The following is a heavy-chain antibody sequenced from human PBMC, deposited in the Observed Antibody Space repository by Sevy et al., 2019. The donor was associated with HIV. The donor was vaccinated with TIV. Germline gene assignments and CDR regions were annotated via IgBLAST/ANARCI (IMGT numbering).Heavy chain of an antibody. Sequence: ASVKVSCKASGYTFTGYYMHWVRQAPGQGLEWMGWINPNSGGTNYAQKFQGRVTMTRDTSISTAYMELSRLRSDDTAVYYCARGWSAYGDYYIYYYYGMDVWGQRTTVTVSS. D-gene: IGHD4-17*01. CDR2: INPNSGGT. CDR3: ARGWSAYGDYYIYYYYGMDV. V-gene: IGHV1-2*02. J-gene: IGHJ6*02. CDR1: GYTFTGYY.